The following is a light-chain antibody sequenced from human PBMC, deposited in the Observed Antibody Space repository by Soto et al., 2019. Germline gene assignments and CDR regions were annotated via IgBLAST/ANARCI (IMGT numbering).Light chain of an antibody. J-gene: IGKJ1*01. V-gene: IGKV3-20*01. CDR3: QQYLSSPTWT. Sequence: EIVLTQSPGTLSLSPGEKATLSCRASQSVSNNYLAWYQQKPGQAPRLLIYGASSRATGIPDRFSGSGSGTDFTLTISRLEPEESALYYCQQYLSSPTWTFGQGTKVEI. CDR1: QSVSNNY. CDR2: GAS.